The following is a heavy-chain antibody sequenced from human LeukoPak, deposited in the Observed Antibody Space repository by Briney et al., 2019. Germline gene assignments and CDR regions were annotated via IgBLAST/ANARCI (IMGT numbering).Heavy chain of an antibody. CDR1: GGSISSGGYY. V-gene: IGHV4-31*03. CDR2: IYYSGST. D-gene: IGHD6-6*01. J-gene: IGHJ5*02. CDR3: ARSRAARRYWFDP. Sequence: PSQTLSLTCTVPGGSISSGGYYWSWIRQHPGKGLEWIGYIYYSGSTYYNPSLKSRVTISVDTTKNQFSLKLSSVTAADTAVYYCARSRAARRYWFDPWGQGTLVTVSS.